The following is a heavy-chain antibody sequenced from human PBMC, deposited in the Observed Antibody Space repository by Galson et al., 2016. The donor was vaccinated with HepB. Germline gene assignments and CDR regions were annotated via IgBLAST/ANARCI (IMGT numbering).Heavy chain of an antibody. J-gene: IGHJ4*02. CDR2: ISSLSNYI. CDR1: RLTFGDYT. V-gene: IGHV3-21*01. D-gene: IGHD1-14*01. CDR3: ATLLPISTSVYFDH. Sequence: SLRLSCAASRLTFGDYTMSWVRQAPGKGLEWVSSISSLSNYIYYADSVKGRFTISRDNAKNSLFLQMNSLTAEDTAVYYCATLLPISTSVYFDHWGQGALVAVSS.